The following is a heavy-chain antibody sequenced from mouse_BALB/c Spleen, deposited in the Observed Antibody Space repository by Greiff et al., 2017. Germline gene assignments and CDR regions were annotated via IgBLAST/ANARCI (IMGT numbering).Heavy chain of an antibody. CDR2: IRNKANGYTT. CDR1: GFSFTDYY. V-gene: IGHV7-3*02. J-gene: IGHJ1*01. D-gene: IGHD1-1*01. Sequence: EVKLVASGAGLVQPGGSLRLSCATSGFSFTDYYMSWVRQPPGKALEWLGFIRNKANGYTTEYSASVKGRFTISRDNSQSILYLQMNTLRAEDSATYYCARDRGTVGYFDVWGAGTTVTVSS. CDR3: ARDRGTVGYFDV.